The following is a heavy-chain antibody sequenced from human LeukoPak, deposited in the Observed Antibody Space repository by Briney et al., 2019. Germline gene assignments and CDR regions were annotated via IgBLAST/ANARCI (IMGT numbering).Heavy chain of an antibody. J-gene: IGHJ6*03. CDR3: ARKGRDYDSSGYPRPPTYYYYMDV. D-gene: IGHD3-22*01. CDR1: GFTVSSNY. CDR2: IYSGGST. V-gene: IGHV3-66*01. Sequence: GGSLRLSCAASGFTVSSNYMSWVRQAPGKGLEWVSVIYSGGSTYYADYAKGRFTISRDNSKNTLYLQMNSLRAEDTAVYYCARKGRDYDSSGYPRPPTYYYYMDVWGKGTTVTISS.